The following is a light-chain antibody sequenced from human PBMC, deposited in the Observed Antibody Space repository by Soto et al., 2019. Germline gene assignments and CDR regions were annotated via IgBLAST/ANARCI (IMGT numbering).Light chain of an antibody. CDR1: QKISST. CDR3: QRYNNWPLT. CDR2: DTS. V-gene: IGKV3-15*01. J-gene: IGKJ4*01. Sequence: EIVLTQSPVILSLSPGERASLSCRASQKISSTVLAWYQQKPGQTPRLLIYDTSTRATGVPARFSGSRSGTEFTLTINSLQSEDFAVYYCQRYNNWPLTFGGGTKVDIK.